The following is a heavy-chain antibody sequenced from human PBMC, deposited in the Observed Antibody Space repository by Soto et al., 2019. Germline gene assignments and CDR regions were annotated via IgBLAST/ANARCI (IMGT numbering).Heavy chain of an antibody. CDR1: GGSISSYY. CDR3: AREKFRHYYDRGGWFDP. V-gene: IGHV4-59*01. CDR2: IYYSGST. D-gene: IGHD3-22*01. Sequence: KASETLSLTCTVSGGSISSYYWSWIRQPPGKGLEWIGYIYYSGSTNYNPSLKSRVTISVDTSKNQFSLKLSSVTAADTAVYYCAREKFRHYYDRGGWFDPWGQVTLVTFSS. J-gene: IGHJ5*02.